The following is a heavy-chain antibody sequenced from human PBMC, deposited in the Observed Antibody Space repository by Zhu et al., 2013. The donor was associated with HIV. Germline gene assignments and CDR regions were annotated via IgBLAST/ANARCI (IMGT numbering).Heavy chain of an antibody. CDR2: ISDSGST. D-gene: IGHD3-3*01. V-gene: IGHV4-59*01. Sequence: QVQLQESGPGLVKPSETLSLSCAVSGGSMTGYYWSWVRQPAGKGLEWIGYISDSGSTNYNPSFKSRVTLSVDTTKNQFSLKVNSVAAADTAVYFCAREHDFPEPDAFDIWAKGSGQRLF. J-gene: IGHJ3*02. CDR1: GGSMTGYY. CDR3: AREHDFPEPDAFDI.